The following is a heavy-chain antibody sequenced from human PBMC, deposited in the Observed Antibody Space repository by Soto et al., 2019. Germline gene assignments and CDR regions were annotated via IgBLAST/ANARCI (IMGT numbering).Heavy chain of an antibody. CDR2: ISAYHGNT. V-gene: IGHV1-18*01. J-gene: IGHJ4*02. D-gene: IGHD5-12*01. CDR1: GYTFTSHG. CDR3: ARVQRGYDFAY. Sequence: QAQLVQSGAEVKKPGASVKVSCKASGYTFTSHGINWVRQAPGQGLEWSGWISAYHGNTEYAQKLHGRVTMTTVTSTSTAYMKKRSLRSDETAVYNCARVQRGYDFAYWGQGALVTVAS.